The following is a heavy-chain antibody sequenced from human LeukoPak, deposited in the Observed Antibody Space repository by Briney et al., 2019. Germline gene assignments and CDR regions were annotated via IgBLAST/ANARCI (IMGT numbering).Heavy chain of an antibody. CDR2: TYYRSKWYN. CDR3: ARDSVSGSYYEGGRNWFDP. D-gene: IGHD1-26*01. Sequence: PSQTLSLTCVISGDSVSSNSAAWNWIRQSPSRGLEWLGRTYYRSKWYNDYAVSVKSRITINPDTSKNQFSLQLNSVTPEDTAVYYCARDSVSGSYYEGGRNWFDPWGQGTLVTVSS. J-gene: IGHJ5*02. V-gene: IGHV6-1*01. CDR1: GDSVSSNSAA.